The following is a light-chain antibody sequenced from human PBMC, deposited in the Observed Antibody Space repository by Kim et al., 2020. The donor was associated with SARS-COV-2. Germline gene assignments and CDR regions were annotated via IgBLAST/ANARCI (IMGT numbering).Light chain of an antibody. J-gene: IGKJ4*01. CDR1: QSISTN. CDR3: QQYNSWPT. Sequence: SVSPGERATRSCRASQSISTNLAWYQQKPGQAPRRLIYGASTRATGVPARFSGSGSGTEFTLTVSSLQSEDFAVYYCQQYNSWPTFGGGTKVDIK. V-gene: IGKV3-15*01. CDR2: GAS.